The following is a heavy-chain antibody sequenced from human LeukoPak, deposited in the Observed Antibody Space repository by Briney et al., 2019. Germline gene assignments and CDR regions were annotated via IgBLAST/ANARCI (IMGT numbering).Heavy chain of an antibody. J-gene: IGHJ5*02. D-gene: IGHD2-15*01. Sequence: PPETLSLTCTVSGGSISSYYWSWIRQPAGKGLEWIGRIYTSGSTNYNPSLKSRVTISVDTSKNQFSLKLSSVTAADTAVYYCARALGLCSGGSCYSGWFDPWGQGTLVTVSS. CDR1: GGSISSYY. CDR2: IYTSGST. V-gene: IGHV4-4*07. CDR3: ARALGLCSGGSCYSGWFDP.